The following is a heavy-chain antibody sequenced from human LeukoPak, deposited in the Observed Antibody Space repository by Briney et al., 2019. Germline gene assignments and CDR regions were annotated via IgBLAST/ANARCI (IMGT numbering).Heavy chain of an antibody. CDR3: ARRSVATITKFDY. V-gene: IGHV4-39*01. J-gene: IGHJ4*02. CDR2: IYYSGST. CDR1: GGSISSSSYS. Sequence: PSETLSLTCTVSGGSISSSSYSWGWIRQPPGKGLEWIGSIYYSGSTYYNPSLKSRVTISVDTSKNQFSLKLSSVTAADTAVYYCARRSVATITKFDYWGQGTLVTVSS. D-gene: IGHD5-12*01.